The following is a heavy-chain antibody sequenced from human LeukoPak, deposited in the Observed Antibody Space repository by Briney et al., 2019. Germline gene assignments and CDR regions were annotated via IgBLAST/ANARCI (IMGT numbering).Heavy chain of an antibody. Sequence: GGALRNSCATSGFTFISYWMHWVRQPPWKGLVGVSRINSDGSSTSYADSVKGRFTISRDNAKNTLFLQMNTLRAEDTAVYYCASAEVIQYGMDVWGQGTTVTVSS. CDR1: GFTFISYW. CDR3: ASAEVIQYGMDV. V-gene: IGHV3-74*01. J-gene: IGHJ6*02. CDR2: INSDGSST. D-gene: IGHD3-16*02.